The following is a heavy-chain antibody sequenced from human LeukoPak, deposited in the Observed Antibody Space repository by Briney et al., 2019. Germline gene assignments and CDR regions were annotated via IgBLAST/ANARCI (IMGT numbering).Heavy chain of an antibody. CDR3: ARAGLNGDVDY. J-gene: IGHJ4*02. CDR1: GGSFSGYN. Sequence: SDTLSLTCAVYGGSFSGYNWSWIRQPPGKGLEWIGEINHSGSTDYNPSLNSRVTISVDTSKNQFSLKLSSVTAADTAVYYCARAGLNGDVDYWGQGTLVTVSS. D-gene: IGHD4-17*01. V-gene: IGHV4-34*01. CDR2: INHSGST.